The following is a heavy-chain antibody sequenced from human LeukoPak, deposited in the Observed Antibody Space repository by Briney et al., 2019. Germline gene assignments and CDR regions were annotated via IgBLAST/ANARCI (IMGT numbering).Heavy chain of an antibody. CDR3: ARGYYDSNDSNRSNWFDP. D-gene: IGHD3-22*01. Sequence: PGGSLRLSCAASGFTFSSHWMHWVRQAPGKGLVWVSRLNTDGSSTVYADSVKGRFTISRDNAKNTLYLQMNSLRAEDTAVYYCARGYYDSNDSNRSNWFDPWGQGTLVTVS. CDR1: GFTFSSHW. J-gene: IGHJ5*02. CDR2: LNTDGSST. V-gene: IGHV3-74*01.